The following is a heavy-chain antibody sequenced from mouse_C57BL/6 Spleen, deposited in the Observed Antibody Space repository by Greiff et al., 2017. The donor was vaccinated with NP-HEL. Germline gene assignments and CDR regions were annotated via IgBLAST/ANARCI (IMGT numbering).Heavy chain of an antibody. J-gene: IGHJ1*03. CDR1: GYTFTNYW. CDR2: IYPGGGYT. CDR3: ARSGGYYGSTYWYFDV. V-gene: IGHV1-63*01. Sequence: QVQLQQSGAELVRPGTSVKMSCKASGYTFTNYWIGWAKQRPGHGLEWIGDIYPGGGYTNYNEKFKGKATLTADKSSSTAYMQFSSLTSEDSAIYYCARSGGYYGSTYWYFDVWGTGTTVTVSS. D-gene: IGHD1-1*01.